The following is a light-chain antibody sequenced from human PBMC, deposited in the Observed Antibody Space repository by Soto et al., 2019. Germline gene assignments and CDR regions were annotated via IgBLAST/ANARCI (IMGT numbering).Light chain of an antibody. CDR1: QGITNY. J-gene: IGKJ5*01. V-gene: IGKV1-27*01. CDR3: QNYNTAPPT. CDR2: AAS. Sequence: DIQMTQSPSSLSASVGDIVTITFRASQGITNYLAWYQQRAGIAPKLLIYAASSLQSGVPSRFSGSGSGTDFTLTISSLQPEDVATYYCQNYNTAPPTFGQGTRLEIK.